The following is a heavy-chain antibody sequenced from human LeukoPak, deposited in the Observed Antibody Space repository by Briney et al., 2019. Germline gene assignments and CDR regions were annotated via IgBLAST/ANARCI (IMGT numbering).Heavy chain of an antibody. Sequence: PGGSLRLSCAASGFSFSNCAMTWVRQAPGKGLEWVSSISDSAGATYYADSVRGRFTISRDDSGSTLYLQMNSLRADDTAVYYCAKGGSTAWTAVDYWGRGTLVTVSS. V-gene: IGHV3-23*01. CDR1: GFSFSNCA. D-gene: IGHD2-2*01. CDR3: AKGGSTAWTAVDY. J-gene: IGHJ4*02. CDR2: ISDSAGAT.